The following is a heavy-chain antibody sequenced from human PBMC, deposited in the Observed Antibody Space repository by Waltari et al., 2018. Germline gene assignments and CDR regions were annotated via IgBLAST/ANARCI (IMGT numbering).Heavy chain of an antibody. CDR2: INHSGST. CDR1: GGSFSGYY. Sequence: QVQLQQWGAGLLKPSETLSLTCAVYGGSFSGYYWSWIRQPPGKGLEWIGEINHSGSTNYNPSLKSRVTISVDTSKNQFSLKLSSVTAADTAVYYCARGPAAAPFDYWGQGTLVTVSS. V-gene: IGHV4-34*01. J-gene: IGHJ4*02. CDR3: ARGPAAAPFDY. D-gene: IGHD2-2*01.